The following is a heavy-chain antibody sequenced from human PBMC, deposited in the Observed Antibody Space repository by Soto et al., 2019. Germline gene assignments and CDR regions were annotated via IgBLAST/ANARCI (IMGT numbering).Heavy chain of an antibody. CDR1: GFTFNSLS. J-gene: IGHJ4*02. Sequence: QVQLVESGGGMVQPGTSLRLSCAASGFTFNSLSLHWVRQRPDKGLEWVAVISHDGRVTFYADFVKGRFTVSRDNSKNTIYLQVNSLRAEDTAVYYCAMEPYGASQYFDYWGQGTLVTVSS. CDR2: ISHDGRVT. CDR3: AMEPYGASQYFDY. D-gene: IGHD2-8*01. V-gene: IGHV3-30*04.